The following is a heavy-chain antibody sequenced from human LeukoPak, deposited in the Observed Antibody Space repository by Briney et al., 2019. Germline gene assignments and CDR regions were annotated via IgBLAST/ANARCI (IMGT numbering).Heavy chain of an antibody. J-gene: IGHJ3*02. CDR1: GFTFSNFG. V-gene: IGHV3-33*01. CDR3: ARARQRAFDI. CDR2: IWYDGGNK. Sequence: GGSLRLSCAAPGFTFSNFGMHWVRQAPGKGLEWVAVIWYDGGNKYYADSVKGRFTISRDNSKNTLYLQMNSLRAEDTAVYYCARARQRAFDIWGQGTMVTVSS.